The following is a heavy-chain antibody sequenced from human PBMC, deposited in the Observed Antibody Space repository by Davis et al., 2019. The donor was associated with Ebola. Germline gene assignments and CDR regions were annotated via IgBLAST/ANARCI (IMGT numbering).Heavy chain of an antibody. Sequence: GESLKISCAASGFTFNNYWMTWFRQAPGKGLEWVANIKQDATGIYYLDSVKGRFTISRDNARHSVYLQMNSLRAEETALYYCAAAFYYDSSAVYWGQGSMVTVSS. CDR3: AAAFYYDSSAVY. J-gene: IGHJ4*02. CDR1: GFTFNNYW. D-gene: IGHD3-22*01. V-gene: IGHV3-7*01. CDR2: IKQDATGI.